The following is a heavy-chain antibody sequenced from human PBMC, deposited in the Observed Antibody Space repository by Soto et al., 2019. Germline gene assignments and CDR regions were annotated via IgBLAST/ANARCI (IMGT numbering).Heavy chain of an antibody. J-gene: IGHJ4*02. Sequence: EVQLVESGGGLVQPGRSLRLSCTTSGFTFADYTLSWFRQAPGKGLEWLGFIRNKAYGGTTEYAASVKGRFSISRDDSKSIAYLQMQSLKTEDTAVYYCTRDGRYSGYPPPAFWGQGTLVIVSS. V-gene: IGHV3-49*03. D-gene: IGHD5-12*01. CDR3: TRDGRYSGYPPPAF. CDR2: IRNKAYGGTT. CDR1: GFTFADYT.